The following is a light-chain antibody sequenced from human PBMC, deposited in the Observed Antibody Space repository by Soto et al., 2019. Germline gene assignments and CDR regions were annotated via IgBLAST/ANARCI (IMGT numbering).Light chain of an antibody. V-gene: IGLV2-8*01. CDR1: GSDVGDYNY. Sequence: QSALTQPPYASGSPGQSVTISCTGTGSDVGDYNYVSWYQQHPGKAPKLMIYEVSKRPSGVPDRFSGSKSGNTASLTVSGLHAQRDANHYCSSYAGSSNVFGTGTKVTVL. J-gene: IGLJ1*01. CDR3: SSYAGSSNV. CDR2: EVS.